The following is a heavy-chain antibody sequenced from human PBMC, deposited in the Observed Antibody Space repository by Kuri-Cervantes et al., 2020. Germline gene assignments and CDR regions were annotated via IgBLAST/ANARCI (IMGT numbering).Heavy chain of an antibody. CDR2: LYYSGST. Sequence: ESLKISCTVSGGSVSSTSRYWGWIRQPPGKGLEWIGSLYYSGSTYYNPSLKSRLTISVDTSKNQFSLKLSSVTAADTAVYFCARRGYSFGYLDLWGQGTLVTVSS. J-gene: IGHJ4*02. CDR3: ARRGYSFGYLDL. V-gene: IGHV4-39*01. D-gene: IGHD5-18*01. CDR1: GGSVSSTSRY.